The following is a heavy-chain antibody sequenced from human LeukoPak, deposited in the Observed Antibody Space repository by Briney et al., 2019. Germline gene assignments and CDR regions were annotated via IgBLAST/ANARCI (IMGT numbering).Heavy chain of an antibody. Sequence: PGGSLRLSCAASGFTFTTYWMSWVRQAPGKGLEWVAVISYDGSNKYYADSVKGRFTISRDNSKNTLYLQMNSLRAEDTAVYYCARDNSYSGSYYPYWGQGTLVTVSS. CDR3: ARDNSYSGSYYPY. D-gene: IGHD1-26*01. CDR2: ISYDGSNK. J-gene: IGHJ4*02. CDR1: GFTFTTYW. V-gene: IGHV3-30*03.